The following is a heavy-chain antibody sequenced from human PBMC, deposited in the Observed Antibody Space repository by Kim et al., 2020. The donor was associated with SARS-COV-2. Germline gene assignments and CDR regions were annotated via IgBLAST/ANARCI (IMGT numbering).Heavy chain of an antibody. V-gene: IGHV5-51*01. J-gene: IGHJ6*02. Sequence: GESLKISCKGSGYSFTSYWIGWVRQMPGKGLEWMGIIYPGDSDTRYSPSFQGQVTISADKSISTAYLQWSSLKASDTAMYYCARFPAYNWNLYYYYGMDVWGQGTTVTVSS. D-gene: IGHD1-20*01. CDR3: ARFPAYNWNLYYYYGMDV. CDR2: IYPGDSDT. CDR1: GYSFTSYW.